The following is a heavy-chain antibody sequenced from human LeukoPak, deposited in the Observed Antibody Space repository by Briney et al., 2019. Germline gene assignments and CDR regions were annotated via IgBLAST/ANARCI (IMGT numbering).Heavy chain of an antibody. CDR3: ARANVDYGDYGDAFDI. J-gene: IGHJ3*02. V-gene: IGHV1-2*02. CDR2: INPNSGGT. D-gene: IGHD4-17*01. CDR1: GYTFTGYY. Sequence: ASVKVSCKASGYTFTGYYMHWVRQAPGQGLEWMGWINPNSGGTNYAQKFQGRVTMTRDTSISTAYMELSRLRSDDTAVNYCARANVDYGDYGDAFDIWGQGTMVTVSS.